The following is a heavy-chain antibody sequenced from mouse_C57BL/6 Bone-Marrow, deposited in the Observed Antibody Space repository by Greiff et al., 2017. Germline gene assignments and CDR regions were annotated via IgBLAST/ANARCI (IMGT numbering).Heavy chain of an antibody. J-gene: IGHJ3*01. Sequence: EVMLVASGGGLVQPGGSLKLSCAASGFTFSDYYMYWVRQTPEKRLEWVAYISNGGGSTYYPANVKGLFTISGDKAKNTLYLQMSRLKSEDTAVYYCARHRGDYCLFAYWGQGTLVTVSA. CDR2: ISNGGGST. V-gene: IGHV5-12*01. D-gene: IGHD1-1*01. CDR3: ARHRGDYCLFAY. CDR1: GFTFSDYY.